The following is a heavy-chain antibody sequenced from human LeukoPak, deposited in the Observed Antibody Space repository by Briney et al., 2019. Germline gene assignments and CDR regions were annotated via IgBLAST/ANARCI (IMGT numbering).Heavy chain of an antibody. CDR3: ANNFDY. V-gene: IGHV3-33*06. J-gene: IGHJ4*02. Sequence: GGSLRFSCAASGFTFSSYGMHWVRQAPGKGLEWVAVIWYDGSNKYYAESVRGRFTISRDNSKNTLYLQMNSLRAEDTAVYYCANNFDYWGQGTLVTVSS. CDR1: GFTFSSYG. CDR2: IWYDGSNK.